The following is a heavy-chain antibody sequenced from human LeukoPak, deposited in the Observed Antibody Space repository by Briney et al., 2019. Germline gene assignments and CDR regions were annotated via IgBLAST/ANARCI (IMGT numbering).Heavy chain of an antibody. CDR2: TYYNSKWYT. D-gene: IGHD6-13*01. V-gene: IGHV6-1*01. J-gene: IGHJ1*01. Sequence: SQTLSLTCAISGDSVSTASNAWYWIRQSPSRGLEWLGRTYYNSKWYTDYAVSVSGRTTINPDTSRNQLSLQLSFVTPEDTAVYYCAREQQLIPAQYFQHWGQGTLVTVSS. CDR3: AREQQLIPAQYFQH. CDR1: GDSVSTASNA.